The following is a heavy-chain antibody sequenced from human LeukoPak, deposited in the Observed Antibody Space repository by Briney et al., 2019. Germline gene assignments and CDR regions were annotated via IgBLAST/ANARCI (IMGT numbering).Heavy chain of an antibody. V-gene: IGHV3-30*18. CDR3: AKGGAMEN. Sequence: PGRSLRLSCAASGFTFRSYGMHWVRQAPGKGLEWVAVISYDGSNEYYADSVKGRFTISRDNSKNTLYLQMNSLRAEDTAVYYCAKGGAMENWGQGTLVTVSS. CDR2: ISYDGSNE. J-gene: IGHJ4*02. D-gene: IGHD5-18*01. CDR1: GFTFRSYG.